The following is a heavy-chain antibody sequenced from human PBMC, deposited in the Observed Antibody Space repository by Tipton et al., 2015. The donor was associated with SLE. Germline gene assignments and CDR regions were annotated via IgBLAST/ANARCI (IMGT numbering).Heavy chain of an antibody. D-gene: IGHD5-24*01. CDR1: EFTFSSYA. CDR2: ISGIGGTT. J-gene: IGHJ4*02. Sequence: SLRLSCAASEFTFSSYAMSWVRQAPGKGLEWVSVISGIGGTTYYADSVKGRFTISRDNSKNTLYLQMNSLRAEDTAVYYCARVGEMATLGDWGQGTLVTVSS. CDR3: ARVGEMATLGD. V-gene: IGHV3-23*01.